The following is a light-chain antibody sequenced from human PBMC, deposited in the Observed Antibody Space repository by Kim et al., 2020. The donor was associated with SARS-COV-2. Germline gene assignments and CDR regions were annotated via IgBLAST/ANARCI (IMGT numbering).Light chain of an antibody. J-gene: IGKJ4*01. CDR1: QSVFYSTDNKNS. CDR3: QQYLRYVT. CDR2: WAS. Sequence: DIVMTQSPDSLALSLGERATINCKSSQSVFYSTDNKNSLAWYQQKPGQPPKLLIYWASTRESGVPDRFSGSGSGTDFTLTISSLQAEDVAVYYCQQYLRYVTFGGGTKVDIK. V-gene: IGKV4-1*01.